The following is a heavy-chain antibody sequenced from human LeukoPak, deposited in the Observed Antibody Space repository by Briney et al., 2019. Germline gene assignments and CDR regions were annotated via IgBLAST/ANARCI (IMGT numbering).Heavy chain of an antibody. V-gene: IGHV3-23*01. CDR3: SKDLFPPDFWSGYFDY. CDR2: ISASGSAT. D-gene: IGHD3-3*01. Sequence: GGSLRLSCAASGFIFSNYGMNWVRQAPGKGLEWVAAISASGSATSYADSVRGRFTISRDNSKSTTYLQMNSLRAEDTAVFYCSKDLFPPDFWSGYFDYRGQGIPVTVSS. J-gene: IGHJ4*02. CDR1: GFIFSNYG.